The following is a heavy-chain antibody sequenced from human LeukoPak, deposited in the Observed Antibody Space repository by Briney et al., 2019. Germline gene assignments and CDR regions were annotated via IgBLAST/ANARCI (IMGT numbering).Heavy chain of an antibody. Sequence: GRSLRLSCAASGFTFSSYGMPWVRQAPGKGLEWVAVISYDGSNKYYADSVKGRFTISRDNSKNTLYLQMNSLRAEDTAVYYCAKERYDGGNPGGYFDYWGQGTLVTVSS. CDR1: GFTFSSYG. D-gene: IGHD2-15*01. J-gene: IGHJ4*02. V-gene: IGHV3-30*18. CDR2: ISYDGSNK. CDR3: AKERYDGGNPGGYFDY.